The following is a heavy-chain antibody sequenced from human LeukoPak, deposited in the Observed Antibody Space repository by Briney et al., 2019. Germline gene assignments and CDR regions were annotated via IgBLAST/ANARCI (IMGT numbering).Heavy chain of an antibody. V-gene: IGHV3-30*18. D-gene: IGHD3-22*01. Sequence: PGRSLRLSCAASGFTFSSYGMHWVRQAPGKGLEWVAVISYDGSNKYYADSVKGRFTISRDNSKNTLYLQMNSLRAEDTAVYYCAEGTHYSDSSGYFLNFDYWGQGTLVTVSS. CDR1: GFTFSSYG. CDR3: AEGTHYSDSSGYFLNFDY. J-gene: IGHJ4*02. CDR2: ISYDGSNK.